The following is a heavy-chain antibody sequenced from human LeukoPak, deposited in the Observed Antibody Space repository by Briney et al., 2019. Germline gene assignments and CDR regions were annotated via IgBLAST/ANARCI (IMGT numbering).Heavy chain of an antibody. J-gene: IGHJ2*01. D-gene: IGHD4-23*01. Sequence: SETLSLTCTVSGGSISTYYWNWIRQPPGKGLEWIGYIYSSGSTNYNPSLKSRVTISVDTSRSQFSLKLNSVTAADTAVYFCARAWLGYGGNAYWYFDLWGRGNLVTVSS. CDR2: IYSSGST. CDR3: ARAWLGYGGNAYWYFDL. CDR1: GGSISTYY. V-gene: IGHV4-59*01.